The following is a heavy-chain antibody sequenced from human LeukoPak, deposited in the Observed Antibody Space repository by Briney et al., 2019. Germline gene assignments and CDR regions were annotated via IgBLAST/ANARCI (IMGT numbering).Heavy chain of an antibody. CDR3: ARAKFSAYTGNPGARKSSYDMDV. CDR1: GFTFSNYW. V-gene: IGHV3-7*01. D-gene: IGHD1-26*01. J-gene: IGHJ6*03. CDR2: INQDSSEK. Sequence: RGSLRLSCAASGFTFSNYWMSWVRQAPGKGLEWVANINQDSSEKYYVDSVKGRFTISRDNAKNSLYLQLNTLRPEDTAVYYCARAKFSAYTGNPGARKSSYDMDVWGKGTTVTVSS.